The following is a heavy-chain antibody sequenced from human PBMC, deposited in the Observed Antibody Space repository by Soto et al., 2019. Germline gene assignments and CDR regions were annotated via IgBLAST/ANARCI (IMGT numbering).Heavy chain of an antibody. J-gene: IGHJ3*02. CDR3: SRFSGSDYDGDAFDI. V-gene: IGHV3-20*01. CDR1: GFSFDDSG. D-gene: IGHD3-10*01. Sequence: EVQLVESGGGLLRPGGSLRLSCAASGFSFDDSGMIWARQAPGKGLEWVSGINWNGGNTGYADSVKGRFTISRDNAKNSLYLQMKNMRAGDTALYHCSRFSGSDYDGDAFDIWGQGTMVTVS. CDR2: INWNGGNT.